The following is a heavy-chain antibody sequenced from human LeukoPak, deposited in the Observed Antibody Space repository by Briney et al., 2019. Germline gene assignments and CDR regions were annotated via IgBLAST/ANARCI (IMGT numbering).Heavy chain of an antibody. J-gene: IGHJ4*02. D-gene: IGHD3-10*01. CDR1: GGTFSSYA. CDR2: IIPIFGTA. CDR3: ARDPGSGSYYFDY. V-gene: IGHV1-69*13. Sequence: GASVKVSCKASGGTFSSYAISWVRQAPGQGLEWMGGIIPIFGTANYAQKFQGRVTITADESTSTAYMELSSLRSVDTAVYYCARDPGSGSYYFDYWGQGTLVTVSS.